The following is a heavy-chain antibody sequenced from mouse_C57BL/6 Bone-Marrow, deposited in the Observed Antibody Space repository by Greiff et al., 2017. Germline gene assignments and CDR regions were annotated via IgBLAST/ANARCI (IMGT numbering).Heavy chain of an antibody. D-gene: IGHD2-4*01. Sequence: QVQLQQSGAELVKPGASVKLSCKASGYIFTEYTIHWVKQRSGQGLEWIGWFYPGSGSIKYNERFKDKATLTADKSSNTVYMELSRLTSEDSAVYVCARHERYYDYEGYFDYGGQGTTLTVSS. V-gene: IGHV1-62-2*01. CDR2: FYPGSGSI. J-gene: IGHJ2*01. CDR1: GYIFTEYT. CDR3: ARHERYYDYEGYFDY.